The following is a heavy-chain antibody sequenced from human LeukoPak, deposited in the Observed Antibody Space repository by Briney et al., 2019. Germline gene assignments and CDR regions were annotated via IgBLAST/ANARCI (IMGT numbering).Heavy chain of an antibody. D-gene: IGHD5-18*01. CDR3: AKDVPGYSYGTFDY. Sequence: GGSLRLSCAASGFTFSSYAMSWVRQAPGKGLEWVSAISGSGGTTYYADSVKGRFTISRDNSKNTQYLQMNSLRAEDTAVYYCAKDVPGYSYGTFDYWGQGTLVTVSS. CDR1: GFTFSSYA. CDR2: ISGSGGTT. V-gene: IGHV3-23*01. J-gene: IGHJ4*02.